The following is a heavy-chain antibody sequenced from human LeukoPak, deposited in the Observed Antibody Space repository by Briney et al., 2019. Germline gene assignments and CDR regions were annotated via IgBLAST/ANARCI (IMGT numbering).Heavy chain of an antibody. J-gene: IGHJ4*02. CDR2: ITGSGGST. V-gene: IGHV3-23*01. Sequence: GGSLRLSCAASGFTFSSYAMTWVRQAPGKGLEWVSAITGSGGSTYYADSVKGRFTISRDNSKNTLYLQMNSLRAEDTAVYYCAKTGSGYSHFDYWGQGTLVTVSS. CDR3: AKTGSGYSHFDY. CDR1: GFTFSSYA. D-gene: IGHD3-22*01.